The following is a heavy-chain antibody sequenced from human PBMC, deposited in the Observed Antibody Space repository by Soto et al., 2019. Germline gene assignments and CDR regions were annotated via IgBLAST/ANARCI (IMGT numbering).Heavy chain of an antibody. V-gene: IGHV5-51*01. D-gene: IGHD3-3*01. CDR2: IYPGDSDT. J-gene: IGHJ6*02. Sequence: GESLKIPCKGSGYSFTSYWIGWVRQMPGKGLEWMGIIYPGDSDTRYSPSFQGQVTISADKSISTAYLQWSSLKASDTAMYYCARVSGDFWSGYYPDYYYYGMDVWGQGTTVTVSS. CDR3: ARVSGDFWSGYYPDYYYYGMDV. CDR1: GYSFTSYW.